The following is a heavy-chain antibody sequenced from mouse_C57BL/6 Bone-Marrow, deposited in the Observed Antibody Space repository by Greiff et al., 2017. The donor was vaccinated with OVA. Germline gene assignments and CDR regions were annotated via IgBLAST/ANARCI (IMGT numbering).Heavy chain of an antibody. Sequence: VQLQQSGPELVKPGASVKISCKASGYSFTGYYMNWVKQSPEKSLEWIGEINPSTGGTTYNPKFKAKATLTVDKSSSTAYMQLKSLTSADSAVYYCARWEGDYYAMDYWGQGTSVTVAS. CDR1: GYSFTGYY. CDR2: INPSTGGT. V-gene: IGHV1-42*01. D-gene: IGHD4-1*01. CDR3: ARWEGDYYAMDY. J-gene: IGHJ4*01.